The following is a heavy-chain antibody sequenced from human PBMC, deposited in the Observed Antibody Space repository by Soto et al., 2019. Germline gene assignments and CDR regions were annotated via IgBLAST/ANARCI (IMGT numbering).Heavy chain of an antibody. CDR3: GRDWNVVVTATHDAFDI. Sequence: ASVKVSCKASGYTLTSYYMHWVRQAPGQGLEWMGIINPSGGSTSYAQKFQGRVTMTRDTSTSTVYMEPSSLRSEDTAAYYCGRDWNVVVTATHDAFDIRGQGTMVTVSS. CDR1: GYTLTSYY. V-gene: IGHV1-46*01. D-gene: IGHD2-21*02. J-gene: IGHJ3*02. CDR2: INPSGGST.